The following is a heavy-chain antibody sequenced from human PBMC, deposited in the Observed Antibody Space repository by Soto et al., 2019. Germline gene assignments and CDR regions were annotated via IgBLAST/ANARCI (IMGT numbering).Heavy chain of an antibody. CDR2: MYNSGST. CDR3: ASMGYHYGSGSYPLDY. D-gene: IGHD3-10*01. V-gene: IGHV4-59*08. Sequence: QVQLQESGPGLVKPSETLSLTCTVSGGSISSYYWTWIRQPPGKGLEWIGFMYNSGSTHYNPSLKTRVTPALDTSTTQSSLTLRSVTAADTAVYYCASMGYHYGSGSYPLDYWGQGTLVTVSS. J-gene: IGHJ4*02. CDR1: GGSISSYY.